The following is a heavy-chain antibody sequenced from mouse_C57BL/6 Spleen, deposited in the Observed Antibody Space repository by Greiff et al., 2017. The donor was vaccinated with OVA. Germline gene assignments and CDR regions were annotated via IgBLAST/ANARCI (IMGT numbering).Heavy chain of an antibody. Sequence: QVQLQQSGAELVKPGASVKISCKASGYAFSSYWMNWVKQRPGKGLEWIGQIYPGDGDTNYNGKFKGKATLTADKSSSTAYMQLSSLTSEDSAVYFCARRAPYDGYFDYWGQGTTLTVSS. V-gene: IGHV1-80*01. J-gene: IGHJ2*01. D-gene: IGHD2-12*01. CDR2: IYPGDGDT. CDR1: GYAFSSYW. CDR3: ARRAPYDGYFDY.